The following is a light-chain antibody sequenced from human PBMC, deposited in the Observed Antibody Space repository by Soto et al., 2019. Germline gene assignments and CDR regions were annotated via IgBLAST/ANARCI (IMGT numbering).Light chain of an antibody. J-gene: IGLJ2*01. Sequence: QSVLTQPPSASGTPGQRVTISSSGSNSNIGSNAVNWYQQLPGTAPKLLIHGNDQRPSGVPDRLSGSKSGTSASLAISGLQSKDEADYYCAAWDDRLNAPVFGGGTKLTVL. CDR3: AAWDDRLNAPV. CDR1: NSNIGSNA. V-gene: IGLV1-44*01. CDR2: GND.